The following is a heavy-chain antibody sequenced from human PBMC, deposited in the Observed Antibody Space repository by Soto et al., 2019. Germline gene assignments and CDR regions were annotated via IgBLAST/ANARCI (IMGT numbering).Heavy chain of an antibody. Sequence: SETLSLTCTVSGGSISSSSYYWGWIRQPPGKGLEWIGSIYYSGSTYYNPSLKSRVTISVDTSKNQFSLKLSSVTAADTAVYYCATNYDDYYYYGMDVWGPGTTVTVSS. J-gene: IGHJ6*02. CDR1: GGSISSSSYY. V-gene: IGHV4-39*01. CDR3: ATNYDDYYYYGMDV. CDR2: IYYSGST. D-gene: IGHD5-12*01.